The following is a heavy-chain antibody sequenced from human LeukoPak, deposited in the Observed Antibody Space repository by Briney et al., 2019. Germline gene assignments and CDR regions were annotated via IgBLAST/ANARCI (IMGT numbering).Heavy chain of an antibody. D-gene: IGHD3-16*02. V-gene: IGHV1-2*02. CDR1: GYTFTGYY. Sequence: SVKVSCKASGYTFTGYYIQWVRQAPGQGLEWMGYINPDSGGTNYAQEFQGRVTMTRDTSISTAYMELNRLRSDDTAVYYCARGEMITFGGVIVISTFDIWGQGTMVTVS. CDR3: ARGEMITFGGVIVISTFDI. J-gene: IGHJ3*02. CDR2: INPDSGGT.